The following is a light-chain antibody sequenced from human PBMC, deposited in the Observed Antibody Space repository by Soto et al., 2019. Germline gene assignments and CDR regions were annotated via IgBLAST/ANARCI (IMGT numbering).Light chain of an antibody. CDR2: WAS. V-gene: IGKV4-1*01. CDR1: QSVLYSSIHKNY. J-gene: IGKJ2*01. Sequence: DIVMTQSPDSLAVSLGERATINCKSSQSVLYSSIHKNYLAWYQQKPGQPPKLLIYWASTRESGVPDRFIGSGSGTDFTLTISSLQAEDVAVYYCQQYYNTSYTFGQGTKLEIK. CDR3: QQYYNTSYT.